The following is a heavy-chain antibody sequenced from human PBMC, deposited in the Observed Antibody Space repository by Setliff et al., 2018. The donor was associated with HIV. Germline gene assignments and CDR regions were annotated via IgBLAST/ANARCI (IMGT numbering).Heavy chain of an antibody. CDR2: INPYNGNT. D-gene: IGHD2-21*01. CDR1: GYTFINYG. Sequence: ASVKVSCKASGYTFINYGINWLRQAPGQGLEWVGWINPYNGNTKYGQKFQGTVTMTSDTTTSTAYLELRRLRSDDTAVYFCARGGPARVALLYWFDPRGQGTLVTVSS. J-gene: IGHJ5*02. CDR3: ARGGPARVALLYWFDP. V-gene: IGHV1-18*01.